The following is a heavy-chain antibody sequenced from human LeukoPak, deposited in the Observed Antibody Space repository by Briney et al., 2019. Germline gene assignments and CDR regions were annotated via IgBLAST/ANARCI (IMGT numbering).Heavy chain of an antibody. CDR1: GGSFSGYS. V-gene: IGHV4-34*01. CDR2: INHSGIT. CDR3: ARDNYYGAGSYGMDV. J-gene: IGHJ6*02. Sequence: PSETLSLTCAVYGGSFSGYSWGWVRQPPGKGLEWIGEINHSGITTYNPSFESRVTISVETSKRHFSLKLSTVTAADTAVYYCARDNYYGAGSYGMDVWRQGTTVTVSS. D-gene: IGHD3-10*01.